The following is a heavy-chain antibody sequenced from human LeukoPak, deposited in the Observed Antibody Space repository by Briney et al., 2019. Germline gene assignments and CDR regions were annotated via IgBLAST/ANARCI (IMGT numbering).Heavy chain of an antibody. V-gene: IGHV3-53*01. J-gene: IGHJ4*02. Sequence: GGSLRLTCAASGFTVSSKYMSWVRQAPGKGLEWVSIIYPGGTTYYADSVKGRFTISRDNSKNTVYLQMNSLKADDAAVYYCARADDFGDYDCWGQGTLVTVSS. CDR3: ARADDFGDYDC. CDR2: IYPGGTT. CDR1: GFTVSSKY. D-gene: IGHD4-17*01.